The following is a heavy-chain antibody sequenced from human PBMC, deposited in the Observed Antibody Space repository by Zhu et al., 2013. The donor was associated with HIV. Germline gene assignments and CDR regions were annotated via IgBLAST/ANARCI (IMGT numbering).Heavy chain of an antibody. CDR3: ARGWRFYYDSTGYPHGRDAFDV. Sequence: QVQLVQSGAEVKKPGASVKVSCKASGYTFTGYFIHWVRQAPGQGLEWMGWINPNSGGTNYAQNFQGRVTMTRDTSSSTAYMELIRLRSDDTAVYYCARGWRFYYDSTGYPHGRDAFDVWAKGQWSPSLQ. V-gene: IGHV1-2*02. J-gene: IGHJ3*01. CDR2: INPNSGGT. CDR1: GYTFTGYF. D-gene: IGHD3-22*01.